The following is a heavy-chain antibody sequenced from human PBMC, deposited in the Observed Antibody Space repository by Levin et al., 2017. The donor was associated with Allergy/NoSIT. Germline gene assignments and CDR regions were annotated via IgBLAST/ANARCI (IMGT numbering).Heavy chain of an antibody. CDR3: ARGGCSRTSCLDY. V-gene: IGHV3-74*01. CDR1: GFTFSSNW. D-gene: IGHD2-2*01. CDR2: INSDGSNT. J-gene: IGHJ4*02. Sequence: GGSLRLSCAASGFTFSSNWMHWVRQAPGKGLVWVSQINSDGSNTNYADSVKSRFTISRDNAKNTLYLQMNSLRAEDTAVYYCARGGCSRTSCLDYWGQGTLVTVSS.